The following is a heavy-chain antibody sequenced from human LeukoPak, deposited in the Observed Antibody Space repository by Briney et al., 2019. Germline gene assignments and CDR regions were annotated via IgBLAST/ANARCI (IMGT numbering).Heavy chain of an antibody. J-gene: IGHJ5*02. CDR2: MNPNNGNT. D-gene: IGHD1-20*01. CDR3: ARGRITGSHDWFDP. Sequence: ASVKVSCKASGYTFTRYDMNWVRQATGQGLEWMGWMNPNNGNTGYTQKFQGRVTITRNTSISTAYMELSSLRSEDTAVYYCARGRITGSHDWFDPWGQGTLVTVSP. CDR1: GYTFTRYD. V-gene: IGHV1-8*03.